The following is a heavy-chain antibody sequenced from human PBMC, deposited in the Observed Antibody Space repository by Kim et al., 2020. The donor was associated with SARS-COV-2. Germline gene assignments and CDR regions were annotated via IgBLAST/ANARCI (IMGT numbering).Heavy chain of an antibody. V-gene: IGHV4-34*01. D-gene: IGHD2-15*01. Sequence: SETLSLTCAVYGGSFSGYYWSWIRQPPGQGLEWIGEINHSGSTNYNPSLKSRVTISVDTSKNQFSLKLSSVTAADTAVYYCARGRGLVVGAATRHGACFDPGGQGALVTVSS. CDR3: ARGRGLVVGAATRHGACFDP. J-gene: IGHJ5*02. CDR1: GGSFSGYY. CDR2: INHSGST.